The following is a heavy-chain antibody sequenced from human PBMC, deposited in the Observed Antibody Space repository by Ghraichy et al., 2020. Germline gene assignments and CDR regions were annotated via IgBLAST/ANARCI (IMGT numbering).Heavy chain of an antibody. Sequence: SETLTLTCAVSGATIGSGYYWTWVRQSPGSGLEWIGEILHSGRTNYNPSLKSQFTMSVDKSKNQFSLDVSSVTAADTAVYYCARIPFGYQGMDVWGQGTTVTVSS. J-gene: IGHJ6*01. V-gene: IGHV4-4*02. D-gene: IGHD3-16*01. CDR2: ILHSGRT. CDR1: GATIGSGYY. CDR3: ARIPFGYQGMDV.